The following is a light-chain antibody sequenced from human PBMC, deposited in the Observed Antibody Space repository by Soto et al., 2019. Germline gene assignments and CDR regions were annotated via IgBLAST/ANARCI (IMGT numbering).Light chain of an antibody. CDR2: DNN. CDR1: SSNIGNNY. V-gene: IGLV1-51*01. Sequence: QSVLTQPPSVSAAPGQKVTISCSGSSSNIGNNYVSWYQQLPGTAPKLLIYDNNKRPSGIPDRFAGSKPGTSATLGITGRQTGDEADYYCGTWDSSLSAVVFGGGTTLTVL. CDR3: GTWDSSLSAVV. J-gene: IGLJ3*02.